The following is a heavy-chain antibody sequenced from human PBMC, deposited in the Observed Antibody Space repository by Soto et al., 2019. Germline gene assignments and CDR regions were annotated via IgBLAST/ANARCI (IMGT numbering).Heavy chain of an antibody. CDR3: ARCGDTARTYGMDV. D-gene: IGHD5-18*01. CDR2: IYPVDSDT. V-gene: IGHV5-51*01. CDR1: GSSFTSYW. J-gene: IGHJ6*02. Sequence: PGESLKISCKGSGSSFTSYWTGWVRQMPGKGLEWMGIIYPVDSDTRYRPSVQGQVTISADKSISTAYIKCSSLEASDTAMYYCARCGDTARTYGMDVWGQGTTVTVSS.